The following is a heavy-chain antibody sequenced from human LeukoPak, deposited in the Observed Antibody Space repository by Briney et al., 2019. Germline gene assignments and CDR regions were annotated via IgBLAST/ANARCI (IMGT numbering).Heavy chain of an antibody. CDR1: GFTFNNAW. CDR3: TTAVYSSGLDY. V-gene: IGHV3-15*01. J-gene: IGHJ4*02. D-gene: IGHD6-19*01. Sequence: GGSLRLSCAVSGFTFNNAWTSWVRQAPGKGLEWVGRIKSKTDGGTTDYAAPVKDRFTISRDDSKNTLYLQMNSLKTEDTAVYYCTTAVYSSGLDYWGQGTLVTVSS. CDR2: IKSKTDGGTT.